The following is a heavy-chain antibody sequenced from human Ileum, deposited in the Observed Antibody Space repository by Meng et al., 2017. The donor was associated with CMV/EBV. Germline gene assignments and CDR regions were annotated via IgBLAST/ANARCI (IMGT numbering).Heavy chain of an antibody. Sequence: GESLKISCVASGLTFNSYSMGWVRQAPGKGLEWVAAISGSGANSYYAESVKGRATISRDNSKNTLLLELNGLRAEDTAVYYCAKDRYFEPAHFDYWGQGTLVTVYS. V-gene: IGHV3-23*01. CDR1: GLTFNSYS. D-gene: IGHD3-9*01. J-gene: IGHJ4*02. CDR3: AKDRYFEPAHFDY. CDR2: ISGSGANS.